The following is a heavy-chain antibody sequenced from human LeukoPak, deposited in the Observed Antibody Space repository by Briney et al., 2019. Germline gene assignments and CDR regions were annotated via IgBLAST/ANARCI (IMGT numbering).Heavy chain of an antibody. Sequence: PGGSLRLSCAASGFTFSSYAIHWVRQDPGKGLEWLGIISYDGSNQDYADSVKGRFTISRDNSKNTLYLQMNSLRGEDTAVYYCARDYGSRLTEGYYLDYWGQGTLVTVSS. CDR2: ISYDGSNQ. J-gene: IGHJ4*02. V-gene: IGHV3-30*04. CDR1: GFTFSSYA. CDR3: ARDYGSRLTEGYYLDY. D-gene: IGHD3-10*01.